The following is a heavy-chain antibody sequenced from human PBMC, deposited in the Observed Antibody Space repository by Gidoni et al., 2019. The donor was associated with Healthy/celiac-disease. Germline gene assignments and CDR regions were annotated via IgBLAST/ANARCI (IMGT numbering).Heavy chain of an antibody. CDR1: GFTFSSYG. Sequence: QVQLVESGGGVVQPGRSLRLSCAAAGFTFSSYGMPWVRQAPGKGLAWVAVISYDGSNKYYADSVKGRFTIARDNSKNTLYLQMNSLRAEDTAVYYCAKDLDGYYVRYYFDYWGQGTLVTVSS. J-gene: IGHJ4*02. V-gene: IGHV3-30*18. CDR3: AKDLDGYYVRYYFDY. CDR2: ISYDGSNK. D-gene: IGHD3-10*02.